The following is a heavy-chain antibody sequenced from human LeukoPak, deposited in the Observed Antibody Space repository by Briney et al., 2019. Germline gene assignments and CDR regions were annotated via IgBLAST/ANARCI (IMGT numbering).Heavy chain of an antibody. D-gene: IGHD1-26*01. CDR1: GFTFSSYG. CDR2: ISYDGSNK. CDR3: AKGGDYPDN. J-gene: IGHJ4*02. V-gene: IGHV3-30*18. Sequence: PGGSLRLSCAASGFTFSSYGMHWVRQAPGKGLEWVAVISYDGSNKYYADSVKGRFTISRDNSKNTLYLQMNSLRAEDTCVYYCAKGGDYPDNWGQGTLVTVSS.